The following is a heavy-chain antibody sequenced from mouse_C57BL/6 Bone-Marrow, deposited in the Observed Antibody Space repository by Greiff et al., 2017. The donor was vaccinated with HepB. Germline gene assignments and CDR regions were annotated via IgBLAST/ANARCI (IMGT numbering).Heavy chain of an antibody. CDR2: IYPRSGNT. J-gene: IGHJ4*01. CDR3: AREPLITTVVAKKMDY. D-gene: IGHD1-1*01. CDR1: GYTFTSYG. Sequence: VQGVESGAELARPGASVKLSCKASGYTFTSYGISWVKQRTGQGLEWIGEIYPRSGNTYYNEKFKGKATLTADKSSSTAYMELRSLTSEDSAVYVCAREPLITTVVAKKMDYWGQGTSVTVSS. V-gene: IGHV1-81*01.